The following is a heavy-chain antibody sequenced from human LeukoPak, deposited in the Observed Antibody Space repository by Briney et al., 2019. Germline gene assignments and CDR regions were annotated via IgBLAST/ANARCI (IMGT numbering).Heavy chain of an antibody. D-gene: IGHD3-3*01. J-gene: IGHJ4*02. Sequence: TSSETLSLTCAVYGGSFSGYYWSWIRQPPGKGLEWIGEINHSGSTNYNPSLKSRVTISVDTSKNQFSLKLSSATAADTAVYYCARVGYDFWSGYGVYFDYWGQGTLVTVSS. V-gene: IGHV4-34*01. CDR3: ARVGYDFWSGYGVYFDY. CDR2: INHSGST. CDR1: GGSFSGYY.